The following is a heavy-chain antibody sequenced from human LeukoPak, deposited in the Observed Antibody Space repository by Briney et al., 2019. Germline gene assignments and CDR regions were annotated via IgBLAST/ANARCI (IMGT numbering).Heavy chain of an antibody. Sequence: GGSLRLSCAASGFTFSSYDMHWVRQAAGKGLEWVSAISSAGDTYYPDSVKGRFTISRENAKKSLYLQMNSLRAGDTAVYYCARGNILTGYDYWGQGTLVAVSS. CDR2: ISSAGDT. CDR3: ARGNILTGYDY. D-gene: IGHD3-9*01. CDR1: GFTFSSYD. V-gene: IGHV3-13*04. J-gene: IGHJ4*02.